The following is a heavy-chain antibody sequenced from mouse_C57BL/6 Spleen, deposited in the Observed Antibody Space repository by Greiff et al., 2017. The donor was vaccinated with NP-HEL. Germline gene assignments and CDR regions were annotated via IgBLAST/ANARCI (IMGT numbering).Heavy chain of an antibody. V-gene: IGHV5-12*01. D-gene: IGHD2-5*01. Sequence: DVHLVESGGGLVQPGGSLKLSCAASGFTFSDYYMYWVRQTPEKRLEWVAYISNGGGSTYYPDTVKGRFTISRDHAKNTLYLQMSRLKSEDTDMYYCARSSYSSNYVDFDYWGQGTTLTVSS. J-gene: IGHJ2*01. CDR2: ISNGGGST. CDR3: ARSSYSSNYVDFDY. CDR1: GFTFSDYY.